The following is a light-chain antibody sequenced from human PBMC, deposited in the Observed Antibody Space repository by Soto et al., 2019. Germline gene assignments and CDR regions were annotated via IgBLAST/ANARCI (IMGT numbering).Light chain of an antibody. V-gene: IGKV3-20*01. CDR3: QQYGSSPLYT. CDR1: QSVSSSY. Sequence: EIVLTQSPGTLSLSPGERATLSCRASQSVSSSYLAWYKQKPGQAPRLLIYGASSRATGIRDRFSGSWSRTDVTLTVSRLEPEDFAVYYCQQYGSSPLYTFGQGTKLEIK. J-gene: IGKJ2*01. CDR2: GAS.